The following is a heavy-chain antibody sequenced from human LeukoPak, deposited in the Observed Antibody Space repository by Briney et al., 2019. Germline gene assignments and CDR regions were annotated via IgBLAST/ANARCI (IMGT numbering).Heavy chain of an antibody. Sequence: PSETLSLTCTVSGGSISSNYWSWIRQTPGKGLEWIGCMSYSGSTNYNPSLESRVTISVDTSKNHFSLKLSSVTAADTAVYYCARIVGATWGSYFDYWGQGTLVTVSS. V-gene: IGHV4-59*01. CDR2: MSYSGST. D-gene: IGHD1-26*01. J-gene: IGHJ4*02. CDR3: ARIVGATWGSYFDY. CDR1: GGSISSNY.